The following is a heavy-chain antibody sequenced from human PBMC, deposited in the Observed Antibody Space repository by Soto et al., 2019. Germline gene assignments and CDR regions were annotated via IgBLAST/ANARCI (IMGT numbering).Heavy chain of an antibody. J-gene: IGHJ4*02. D-gene: IGHD6-25*01. Sequence: GGSLRLSCAASGFTFSDYYMSWMRQAPEKGLEWVSYVSGDGGAKSYADSVKGRFSISRDNAKNSLYLLMDSLRAEDAAVYYCARLGSIAAAGTPDYWGQGTLVTVSS. CDR2: VSGDGGAK. CDR1: GFTFSDYY. V-gene: IGHV3-11*01. CDR3: ARLGSIAAAGTPDY.